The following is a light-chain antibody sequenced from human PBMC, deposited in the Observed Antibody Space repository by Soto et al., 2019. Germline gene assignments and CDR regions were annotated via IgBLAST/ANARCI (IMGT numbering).Light chain of an antibody. CDR1: SSDVGDYKF. Sequence: QSALTQPPSASGSPGQSVTISCTGTSSDVGDYKFVSWYQQHPGKAPKLIIDEVNQRPSGVPDRFSGSKSGNTASLTVSGLQAEDEGYYYCSSYTRSNTLLFGGGTKVTVL. CDR3: SSYTRSNTLL. V-gene: IGLV2-8*01. J-gene: IGLJ2*01. CDR2: EVN.